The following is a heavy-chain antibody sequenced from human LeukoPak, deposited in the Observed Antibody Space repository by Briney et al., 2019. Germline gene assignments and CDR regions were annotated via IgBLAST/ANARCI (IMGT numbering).Heavy chain of an antibody. V-gene: IGHV3-7*03. D-gene: IGHD3-16*01. CDR1: GFTFSYHW. CDR3: AGGRFQGYFHH. Sequence: QPGGSLTLSCAASGFTFSYHWMTWVRQAPGKGLEWVANIKNDGAVKNYVDSVRGRFTISRDIAKNSLDLEMNSLTAEDTALYYCAGGRFQGYFHHWGQGTLVTVSS. CDR2: IKNDGAVK. J-gene: IGHJ1*01.